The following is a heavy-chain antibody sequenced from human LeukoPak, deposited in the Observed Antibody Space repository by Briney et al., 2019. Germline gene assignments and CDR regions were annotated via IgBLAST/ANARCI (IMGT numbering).Heavy chain of an antibody. J-gene: IGHJ5*01. CDR2: IWSDGSHK. CDR1: GFTFSNFG. V-gene: IGHV3-33*06. Sequence: GGSLRLSCEVSGFTFSNFGMHWVRQAPGNGLEWVAVIWSDGSHKYYDDSVNGRFTIFRDNSKNTLYLQMNSLRAADTSIYFCAKDANEFGDSYFDSWGLGTLVTVSS. D-gene: IGHD3-10*01. CDR3: AKDANEFGDSYFDS.